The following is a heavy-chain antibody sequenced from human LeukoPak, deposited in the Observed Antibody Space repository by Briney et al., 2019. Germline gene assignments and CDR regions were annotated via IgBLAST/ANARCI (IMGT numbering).Heavy chain of an antibody. CDR3: ARDTAAAPGGLTRYYFDY. Sequence: SETLSLTCTVSGYSISNGYYWGWIRQPPGKGLEWIGEINHSGSTNYNPSLKSRVTISVDTSKNQFSLKLSSVTAADTAVYYCARDTAAAPGGLTRYYFDYWGQGTLVTVSS. CDR1: GYSISNGYY. J-gene: IGHJ4*02. CDR2: INHSGST. D-gene: IGHD6-13*01. V-gene: IGHV4-38-2*02.